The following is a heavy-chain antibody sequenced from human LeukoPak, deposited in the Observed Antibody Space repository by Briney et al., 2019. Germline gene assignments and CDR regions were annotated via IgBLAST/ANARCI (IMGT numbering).Heavy chain of an antibody. V-gene: IGHV1-2*02. D-gene: IGHD2-2*01. CDR3: AFRDIVVVPAARPAFDI. CDR1: GYTFTGYY. Sequence: ASVKVSCKASGYTFTGYYMHWVRQAPGQGLEWMGWINPNSGGTNYAQKFQGRVTMTRDTSISTAYMELSRLRSDDTAVYYCAFRDIVVVPAARPAFDIWGQGTMVTVSS. CDR2: INPNSGGT. J-gene: IGHJ3*02.